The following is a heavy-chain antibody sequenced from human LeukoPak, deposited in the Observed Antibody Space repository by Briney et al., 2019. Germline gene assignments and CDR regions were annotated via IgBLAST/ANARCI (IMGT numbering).Heavy chain of an antibody. V-gene: IGHV3-48*01. D-gene: IGHD2-15*01. CDR1: GFTFSSYW. CDR3: ARDQITGGRGGPYYFDY. CDR2: ISSSSSTI. J-gene: IGHJ4*02. Sequence: GGSLRLSCAASGFTFSSYWMNWVRQAPGKGLEWVSYISSSSSTIYYADSVKGRFTISRDNAKNSLFLQMNSLRAEDTAVYYCARDQITGGRGGPYYFDYWGQGTLVTVSS.